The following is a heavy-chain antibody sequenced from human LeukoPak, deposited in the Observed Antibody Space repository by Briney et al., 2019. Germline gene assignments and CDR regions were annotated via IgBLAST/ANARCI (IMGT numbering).Heavy chain of an antibody. CDR1: GGSTSSNY. CDR2: IYYSGST. J-gene: IGHJ5*02. CDR3: AREDSSSWRWFDP. Sequence: SETLSLTCSVSGGSTSSNYWSWIRQPPGKGLEWIGYIYYSGSTNYNPSLESRVTISVDTSKNQFSLKLSSVTAADTAVYYCAREDSSSWRWFDPWGQGTLVTVSS. D-gene: IGHD6-13*01. V-gene: IGHV4-59*01.